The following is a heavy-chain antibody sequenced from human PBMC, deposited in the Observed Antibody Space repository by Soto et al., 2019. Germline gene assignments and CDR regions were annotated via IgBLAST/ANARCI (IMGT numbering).Heavy chain of an antibody. CDR2: IIPIFGTA. V-gene: IGHV1-69*06. CDR3: ARSIYPDAPADY. D-gene: IGHD2-8*01. CDR1: GGTFSSYT. J-gene: IGHJ4*02. Sequence: SVKVSCKASGGTFSSYTISWVRQAPGQGLEWMGGIIPIFGTANYAQKFQGRVTITADKSTSTAYMELSSLRSEDTAVYYCARSIYPDAPADYWGQGTLVTVSS.